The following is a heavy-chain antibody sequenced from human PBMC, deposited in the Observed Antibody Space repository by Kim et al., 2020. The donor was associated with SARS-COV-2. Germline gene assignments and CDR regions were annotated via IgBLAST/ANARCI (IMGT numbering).Heavy chain of an antibody. Sequence: GESLKISCKGSGYSFTSYWIGWVRQMPGKGLEWMGIIYPGDSDTRYSPSFQGQVTISADKSISTAYLQWSSLKASDTAMYYCARHRDSPGIAVAPLEFDPWGQGTLVTVSS. J-gene: IGHJ5*02. CDR1: GYSFTSYW. CDR2: IYPGDSDT. CDR3: ARHRDSPGIAVAPLEFDP. D-gene: IGHD6-19*01. V-gene: IGHV5-51*01.